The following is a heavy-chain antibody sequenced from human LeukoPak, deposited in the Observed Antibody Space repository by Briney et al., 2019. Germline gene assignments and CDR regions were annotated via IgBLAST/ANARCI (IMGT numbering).Heavy chain of an antibody. CDR1: GYTFTGYY. CDR2: INPNSGGT. J-gene: IGHJ4*02. V-gene: IGHV1-2*02. CDR3: ARDSTGLDWDTDY. D-gene: IGHD3-9*01. Sequence: ASVKVSCKASGYTFTGYYMHWVRQAPGRGLEWMGWINPNSGGTNYAQKFQGRVTMTRDTSISTAYMELSRLRSDDTAVYYCARDSTGLDWDTDYWGQGTLVTVSS.